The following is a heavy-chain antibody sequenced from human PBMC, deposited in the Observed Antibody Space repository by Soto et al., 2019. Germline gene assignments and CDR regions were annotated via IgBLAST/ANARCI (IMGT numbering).Heavy chain of an antibody. J-gene: IGHJ5*02. D-gene: IGHD3-10*01. Sequence: QVQLQESGPGLVKPSETLSLTCTVSGGSISSYYWSWIRQPPGKGLEGIGYLYYSGSTNYNPSLKSRVTISVDTSKNLFSLKLSSVTAADTAVYYCARALVTMVRGGNWFDPWGQGTLVTVSS. CDR3: ARALVTMVRGGNWFDP. V-gene: IGHV4-59*01. CDR2: LYYSGST. CDR1: GGSISSYY.